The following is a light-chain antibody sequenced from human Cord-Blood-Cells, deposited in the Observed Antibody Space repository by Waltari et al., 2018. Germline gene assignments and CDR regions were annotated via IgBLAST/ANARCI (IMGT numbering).Light chain of an antibody. V-gene: IGLV2-11*01. CDR1: SNDDGGYNY. CDR2: DVS. Sequence: QSALTQPRSVSGSPGKSVTISCTGTSNDDGGYNYVSWYQQHPGKAPKLMIYDVSKLPSGDPDLFSGTKSSNTTSPTISGLESADEADYCCRSYAGIVVFGGETKLTVL. CDR3: RSYAGIVV. J-gene: IGLJ2*01.